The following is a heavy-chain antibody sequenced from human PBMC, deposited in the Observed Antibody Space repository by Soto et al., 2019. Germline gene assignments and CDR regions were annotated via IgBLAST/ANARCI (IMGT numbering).Heavy chain of an antibody. J-gene: IGHJ5*02. CDR3: ARGVLYCGGDCYPGWFDP. V-gene: IGHV1-3*01. Sequence: ASVKVSCKASGYTFTSYAMDWVRQAPGQRLEWMGWINAGNGNTKYSQKFQGRVTITRDTSASTAYMELSSLRSEDTAVYYCARGVLYCGGDCYPGWFDPWGQGTLVTVSS. D-gene: IGHD2-21*02. CDR2: INAGNGNT. CDR1: GYTFTSYA.